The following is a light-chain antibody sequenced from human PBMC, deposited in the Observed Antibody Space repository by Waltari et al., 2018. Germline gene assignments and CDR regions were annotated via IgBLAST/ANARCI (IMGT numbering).Light chain of an antibody. CDR3: SSYTSSSLVV. J-gene: IGLJ2*01. V-gene: IGLV2-14*01. CDR2: EVT. Sequence: QSALTQPASVSGSPGQSITISCSGTTSDVGGYNYVFWFQQHPGKAPKLMIYEVTYRPSGVSNRFSGSKSGNTASLTISGLQAEDEADYYCSSYTSSSLVVFGGGTKLTVL. CDR1: TSDVGGYNY.